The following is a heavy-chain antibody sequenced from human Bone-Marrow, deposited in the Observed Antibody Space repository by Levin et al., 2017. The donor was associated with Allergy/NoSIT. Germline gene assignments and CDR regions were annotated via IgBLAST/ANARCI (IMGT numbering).Heavy chain of an antibody. J-gene: IGHJ4*02. V-gene: IGHV3-30-3*01. CDR1: GFTFSSYA. Sequence: LSLTCAASGFTFSSYAMHWVRQAPGKGLEWVAVISYDGSNKYYADSVKGRFTISRDNSKNTLYLQMNSLRAEDTAVYYCARDPYYYDSSGYGGFIPPPHATPDWGQGTLVTVSS. CDR2: ISYDGSNK. CDR3: ARDPYYYDSSGYGGFIPPPHATPD. D-gene: IGHD3-22*01.